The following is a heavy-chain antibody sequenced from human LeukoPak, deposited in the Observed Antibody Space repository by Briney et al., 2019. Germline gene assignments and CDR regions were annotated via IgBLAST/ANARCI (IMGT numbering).Heavy chain of an antibody. V-gene: IGHV4-4*02. D-gene: IGHD6-13*01. CDR1: GGSISSSNW. CDR2: IYHSGST. J-gene: IGHJ3*02. CDR3: ARDVALSYSSRAKRAFDI. Sequence: SGTLSLTCVVSGGSISSSNWWSWVRQPPGKGLEWIGEIYHSGSTNYNPSLKSRITISVDKSKNQFSLKLSSVTAADTAVYYCARDVALSYSSRAKRAFDIWGQGTMVTVSS.